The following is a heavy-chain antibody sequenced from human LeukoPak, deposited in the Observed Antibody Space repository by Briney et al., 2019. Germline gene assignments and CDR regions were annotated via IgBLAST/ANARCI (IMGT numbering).Heavy chain of an antibody. Sequence: GSLRLSCAAFGVSVYNNHISWVRQAPGKGLERVSVIKSGGGGIYYADSVKGRFTISRDSSKSSVYLQLNSLRAEDTAVYCCARENDYHFDYWGQGTLVTVSS. J-gene: IGHJ4*02. V-gene: IGHV3-66*01. CDR1: GVSVYNNH. D-gene: IGHD4-11*01. CDR3: ARENDYHFDY. CDR2: IKSGGGGI.